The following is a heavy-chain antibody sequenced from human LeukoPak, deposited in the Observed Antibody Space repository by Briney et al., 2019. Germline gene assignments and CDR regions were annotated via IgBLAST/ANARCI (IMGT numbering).Heavy chain of an antibody. V-gene: IGHV3-23*01. CDR1: GGSFSGYY. D-gene: IGHD3-10*01. CDR3: AKKMVRGVIIVPWDAFDY. J-gene: IGHJ4*02. Sequence: KASETLSLTCAVYGGSFSGYYWSWVRQAPGKGLEWVSAISGSGGSTYYADSVKGRFTISRDNSKNTLYLQMNSLRAEDTAVYYCAKKMVRGVIIVPWDAFDYWGQGTLVTVSS. CDR2: ISGSGGST.